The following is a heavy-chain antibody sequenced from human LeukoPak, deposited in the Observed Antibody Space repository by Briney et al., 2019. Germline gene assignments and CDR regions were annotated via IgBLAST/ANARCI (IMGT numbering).Heavy chain of an antibody. Sequence: PGRSLRLSCAASGFTFSSYAMHWVRQAPGKGLEWVAVISYDGSNNYYADSVKGRFTISRDNSKNTLYLQMNSLRAEDTAVYYCARRWSFDYWGQGTLVTVSS. D-gene: IGHD6-13*01. J-gene: IGHJ4*02. CDR1: GFTFSSYA. CDR3: ARRWSFDY. CDR2: ISYDGSNN. V-gene: IGHV3-30*04.